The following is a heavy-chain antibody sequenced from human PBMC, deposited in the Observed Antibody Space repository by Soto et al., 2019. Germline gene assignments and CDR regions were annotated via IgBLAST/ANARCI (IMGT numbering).Heavy chain of an antibody. V-gene: IGHV1-69*13. Sequence: VASVKVSCKASGGTFRFYGFSWVRQARGQGPEWIGGIIPILTTPNYAPKFQDRVTIVADESTTTVYMELSSLRFDDTAVYYCATSVGIAPTGEDGMDVWGQGTSVTVYS. J-gene: IGHJ6*02. CDR3: ATSVGIAPTGEDGMDV. CDR2: IIPILTTP. CDR1: GGTFRFYG. D-gene: IGHD2-8*02.